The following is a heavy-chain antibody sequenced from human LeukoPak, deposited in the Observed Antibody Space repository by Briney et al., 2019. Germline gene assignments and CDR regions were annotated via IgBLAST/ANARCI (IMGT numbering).Heavy chain of an antibody. V-gene: IGHV4-31*03. CDR1: GGSISSGGYY. J-gene: IGHJ4*02. CDR2: IYYSGST. CDR3: ARAEALWDYDSSGWYYFDY. Sequence: SQTLSLTCTVSGGSISSGGYYWSWIRQHPGKGLEWIGYIYYSGSTNYNPSLKSRVTISVDTSKNQFSLKLSSVTAADTAVYYCARAEALWDYDSSGWYYFDYWGQGTLVTVSS. D-gene: IGHD3-22*01.